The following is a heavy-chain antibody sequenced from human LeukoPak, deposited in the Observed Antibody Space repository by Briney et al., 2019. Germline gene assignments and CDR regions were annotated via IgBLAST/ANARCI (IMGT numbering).Heavy chain of an antibody. CDR2: IYSGGST. D-gene: IGHD2-2*01. Sequence: GGSLRLSCAASGFTVSSNYMTWVRQAPGEGLEWVSVIYSGGSTYYADSVKGRFTISRDNSKNTLYLQMNSLRAEDTAVYYCATHPGYCSSTSCPYYYYYYMDVWGKGTTVTVSS. CDR1: GFTVSSNY. J-gene: IGHJ6*03. V-gene: IGHV3-53*01. CDR3: ATHPGYCSSTSCPYYYYYYMDV.